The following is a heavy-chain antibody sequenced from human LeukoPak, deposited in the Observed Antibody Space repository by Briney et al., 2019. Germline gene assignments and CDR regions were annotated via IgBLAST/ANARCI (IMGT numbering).Heavy chain of an antibody. V-gene: IGHV3-74*01. Sequence: GGSLRLSCAASGFTFSRYWMSWVRQAPGKGLVWVSQINGDGSSTSYADSVKGRFTISRDNAKNTLYLQMNSLRAEDTAVYYCGNLDWGQGTLVTVSS. CDR2: INGDGSST. CDR3: GNLD. CDR1: GFTFSRYW. J-gene: IGHJ4*02.